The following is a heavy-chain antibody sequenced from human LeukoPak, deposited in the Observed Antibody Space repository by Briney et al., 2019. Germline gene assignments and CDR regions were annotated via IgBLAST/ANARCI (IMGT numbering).Heavy chain of an antibody. D-gene: IGHD6-19*01. CDR3: AKEAGCSSGWFYALDY. CDR1: GFTFSSYA. J-gene: IGHJ4*02. Sequence: GGSLRLSCAASGFTFSSYAMSWVRQAPGKGLEWVSAISGSGGSTYYADSVKGRFTISRDNSKNTLYLQMNSLRAEDTAVYYCAKEAGCSSGWFYALDYWGQGTLVTVSS. V-gene: IGHV3-23*01. CDR2: ISGSGGST.